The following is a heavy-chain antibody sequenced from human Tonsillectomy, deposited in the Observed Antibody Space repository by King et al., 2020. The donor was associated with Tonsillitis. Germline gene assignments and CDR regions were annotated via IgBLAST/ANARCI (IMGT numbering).Heavy chain of an antibody. CDR1: GFTFSSYG. J-gene: IGHJ6*02. Sequence: VQLVESGGGVVQPGRSLRLSCAASGFTFSSYGMHWVRQAPGKGLEWVAVISYDGSNKYYADSVKGRFTISRDNSKNTLYLQMNSLRAEDTAVYYCAKRHDYGDYYGMDVWGQGTTVTVSS. CDR2: ISYDGSNK. V-gene: IGHV3-30*18. D-gene: IGHD4-17*01. CDR3: AKRHDYGDYYGMDV.